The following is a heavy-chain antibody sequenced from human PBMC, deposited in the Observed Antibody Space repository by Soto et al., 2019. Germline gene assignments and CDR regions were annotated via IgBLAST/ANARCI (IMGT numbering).Heavy chain of an antibody. D-gene: IGHD1-26*01. V-gene: IGHV3-48*02. CDR2: ISSSSSTI. Sequence: GGSLRLSCAASGFTFSSYSMNWVRQAPGKGLEWVSYISSSSSTIYYADSVKGRFTISRDNAKNSLYLQMNSLRDEETAGYYWSWIRQHPGKGLEWIGYIYYSGSTYYNPSLKSRVTISVDTSKNQFSLKLSSVTAADTAVYYCAREPDFWSRGTLVTVSS. CDR3: SWIRQHPGKGLEWIGYIYYSGSTYYNPSLKSRVTISVDTSKNQFSLKLSSVTAADTAVYYCAREPDF. J-gene: IGHJ4*02. CDR1: GFTFSSYS.